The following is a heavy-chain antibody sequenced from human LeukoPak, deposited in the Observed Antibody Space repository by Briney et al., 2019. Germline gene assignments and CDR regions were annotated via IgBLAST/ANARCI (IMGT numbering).Heavy chain of an antibody. V-gene: IGHV3-11*01. J-gene: IGHJ2*01. CDR1: GFSFSDYC. D-gene: IGHD2-15*01. Sequence: AGGSLGLSCAASGFSFSDYCMSWIRQAPGKGLEWVAYISGTGDTIYYADSVKGRFTISRDNAKNSLFLQMNSVRAEDTAVYYCARDESPPGWSKWYFDLWGRGTLVTVSS. CDR3: ARDESPPGWSKWYFDL. CDR2: ISGTGDTI.